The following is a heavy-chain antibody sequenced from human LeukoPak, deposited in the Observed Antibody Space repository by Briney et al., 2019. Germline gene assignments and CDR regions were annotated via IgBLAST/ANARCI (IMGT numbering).Heavy chain of an antibody. J-gene: IGHJ4*02. V-gene: IGHV3-23*01. D-gene: IGHD2-8*01. CDR2: ISDSGDYT. CDR1: GFTFSSYA. CDR3: AKDTSIGKYCTNGVCSPFDY. Sequence: GGSLRLSCAGSGFTFSSYAMSWVRQAPGQGLEWVSVISDSGDYTSYADSVRGRFTISRDNSRNTLFLQMISLRPEDTAVYYCAKDTSIGKYCTNGVCSPFDYWGQGTLVTVSS.